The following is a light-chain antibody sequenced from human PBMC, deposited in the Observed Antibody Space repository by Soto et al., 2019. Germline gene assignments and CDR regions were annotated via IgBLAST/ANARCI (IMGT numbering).Light chain of an antibody. V-gene: IGKV3-20*01. CDR3: QQYDSSRGLT. CDR1: QSVSSSY. J-gene: IGKJ4*01. CDR2: GAS. Sequence: EIVLTQSPGTLSLSPGERATLSCRASQSVSSSYLAWYQQKPGQAPRLLIYGASSRATGIPDRFSGSGSGTDFTLTISRLEPADFAVYYCQQYDSSRGLTFGGGTKVEIK.